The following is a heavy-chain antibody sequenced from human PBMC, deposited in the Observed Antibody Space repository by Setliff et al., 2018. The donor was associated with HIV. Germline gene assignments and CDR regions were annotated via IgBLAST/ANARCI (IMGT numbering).Heavy chain of an antibody. J-gene: IGHJ4*02. CDR3: AKDIRHSGYDHFDY. D-gene: IGHD5-12*01. CDR1: GFTFSDHY. Sequence: GGSLRLSCAASGFTFSDHYMDWVRQAPGKGLEWVANIKQDGGEENYADSVKGRFTISRDNAKNSLYLQMNSLRAEDTALYYCAKDIRHSGYDHFDYWGQGTLVTVSS. V-gene: IGHV3-7*03. CDR2: IKQDGGEE.